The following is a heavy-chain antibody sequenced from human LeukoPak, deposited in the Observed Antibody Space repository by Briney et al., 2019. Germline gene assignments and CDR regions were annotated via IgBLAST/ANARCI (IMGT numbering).Heavy chain of an antibody. V-gene: IGHV1-18*01. D-gene: IGHD2-2*02. CDR3: AREGVVPAAIVSGWFDP. CDR2: ISAYNGNT. CDR1: GYTFTSYG. Sequence: ASVKVSCKASGYTFTSYGISWVRQAPGQGLEWMGWISAYNGNTNYAQKFQGRVTITTDESTSTAYMELSSLRSEDTAVYYCAREGVVPAAIVSGWFDPWGQGTLVTVSS. J-gene: IGHJ5*02.